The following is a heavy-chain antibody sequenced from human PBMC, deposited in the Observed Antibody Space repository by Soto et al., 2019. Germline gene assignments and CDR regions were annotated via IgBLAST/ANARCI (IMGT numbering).Heavy chain of an antibody. CDR3: VRRVSGNYDY. CDR1: GFTFSSYD. Sequence: EVQLAESGGGMVQPGGSLRLSCVASGFTFSSYDMHWVRQAPGKGLEYVSSLSSNGGTTYYGNSVKGRFTITRHNSKNTLYLQMGSLRAEDMAVYYCVRRVSGNYDYWGQGTLVTVSS. J-gene: IGHJ4*02. CDR2: LSSNGGTT. D-gene: IGHD1-7*01. V-gene: IGHV3-64*01.